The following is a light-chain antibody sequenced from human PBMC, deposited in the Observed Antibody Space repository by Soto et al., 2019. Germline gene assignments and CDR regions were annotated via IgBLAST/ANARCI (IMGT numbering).Light chain of an antibody. J-gene: IGLJ2*01. CDR3: SAWDDNIYGPV. Sequence: QSVLTQPPSASGTPGQRVAISCSGGSSDIGSNPVNWYLHLPGAAPNLLIYRDNQRPSGVPDRFSGSKSGTSASLTISGLQYADEADYFCSAWDDNIYGPVFGGGTQLTVL. V-gene: IGLV1-44*01. CDR1: SSDIGSNP. CDR2: RDN.